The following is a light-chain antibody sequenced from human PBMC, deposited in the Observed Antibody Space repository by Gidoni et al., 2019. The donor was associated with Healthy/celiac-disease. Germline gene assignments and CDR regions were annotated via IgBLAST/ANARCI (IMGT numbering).Light chain of an antibody. CDR3: QQRSNWPPLT. CDR1: QSVSSY. CDR2: DAS. Sequence: IVLTQSPATLSLSPGERATLPCRASQSVSSYLAWYQQKPGQAPRLLIYDASNRATGIPARFSGSGSGTDFTLTISSLEPEDFAVYYWQQRSNWPPLTFGGGTKVEIK. J-gene: IGKJ4*01. V-gene: IGKV3-11*01.